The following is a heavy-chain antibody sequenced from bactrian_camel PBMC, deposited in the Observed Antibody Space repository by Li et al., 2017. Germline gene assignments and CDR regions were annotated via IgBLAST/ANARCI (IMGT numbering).Heavy chain of an antibody. CDR1: GHSFENSD. CDR3: AADPSRELWVGYPPYKY. D-gene: IGHD5*01. J-gene: IGHJ5*01. Sequence: HVQLVESGASVQAGGSLTLSCLASGHSFENSDMGWYRQAPGNECELVSSISGDGTTYYAESVRGRFTISKDVTKNIVSLQMESLKPEDTAMYYCAADPSRELWVGYPPYKYWGQ. CDR2: ISGDGTT. V-gene: IGHV3S55*01.